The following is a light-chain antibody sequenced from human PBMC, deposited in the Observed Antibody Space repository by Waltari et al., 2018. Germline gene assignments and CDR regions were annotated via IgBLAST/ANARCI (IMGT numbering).Light chain of an antibody. V-gene: IGLV1-40*01. J-gene: IGLJ2*01. CDR1: ISNIGAGYD. Sequence: QSVLTQPPSVSGAPGQRVTIYCPGSISNIGAGYDVHRSQQLPGKAPKLRIHGNKNRPSGVPDRFSGSKSGTSASLAITGLQSDDEADYYCQSYDNILSGGVFGGGTKLTVL. CDR2: GNK. CDR3: QSYDNILSGGV.